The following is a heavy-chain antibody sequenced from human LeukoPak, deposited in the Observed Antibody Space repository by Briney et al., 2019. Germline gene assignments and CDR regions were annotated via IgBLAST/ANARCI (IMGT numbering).Heavy chain of an antibody. V-gene: IGHV4-59*05. Sequence: SETLSLTCTVSGGSISSYYWSWIRQPPGKGLEWIGSIYYSGSTYYNPSLKSRVTISVDTSKNQFSLKLSSVTAADTAVYYCARRTPAAYIYYMDVWGKGTTVTVSS. CDR2: IYYSGST. D-gene: IGHD2-2*01. CDR1: GGSISSYY. J-gene: IGHJ6*03. CDR3: ARRTPAAYIYYMDV.